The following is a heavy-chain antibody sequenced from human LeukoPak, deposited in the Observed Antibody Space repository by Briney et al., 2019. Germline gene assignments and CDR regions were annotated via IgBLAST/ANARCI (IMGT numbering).Heavy chain of an antibody. J-gene: IGHJ4*02. V-gene: IGHV3-30*18. Sequence: GGSLRLSCAASGFTFSNYDMHWVRQAPGKGLEWVAVISYDGINKYCADSVKGRFTISRDNSKNTLYLQINSLRAEDTAVYYCAKPYDSSGYWGQGTLVTVSS. CDR3: AKPYDSSGY. CDR1: GFTFSNYD. D-gene: IGHD3-22*01. CDR2: ISYDGINK.